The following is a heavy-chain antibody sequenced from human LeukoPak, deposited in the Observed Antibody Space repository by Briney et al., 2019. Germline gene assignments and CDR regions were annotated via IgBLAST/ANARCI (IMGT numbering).Heavy chain of an antibody. Sequence: GGSLRLSCAASGFTFSDYYMSWIRQAPGKGLEWVSYISSSGSTIYYADSVMGRFTISRDNAKNSLYLQMNSLRAEDTAVYYCARGCSSTSCPYYYYMDVWGKGTTVTVSS. J-gene: IGHJ6*03. CDR3: ARGCSSTSCPYYYYMDV. V-gene: IGHV3-11*04. D-gene: IGHD2-2*01. CDR2: ISSSGSTI. CDR1: GFTFSDYY.